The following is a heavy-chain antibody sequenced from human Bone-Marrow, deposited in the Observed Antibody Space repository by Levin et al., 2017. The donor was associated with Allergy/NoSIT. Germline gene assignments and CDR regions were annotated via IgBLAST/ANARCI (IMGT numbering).Heavy chain of an antibody. D-gene: IGHD3-10*01. CDR3: ARYHYYGAGSYEGPNWFDP. V-gene: IGHV1-18*01. J-gene: IGHJ5*02. CDR2: ISAYNGNT. CDR1: GYTFTSYG. Sequence: PGGSLRLSCKASGYTFTSYGISWVRQAPGQGLEWMGWISAYNGNTNYAQKLQGRVTMTTDTSTSTAYMELRSLRSDDTAVYYCARYHYYGAGSYEGPNWFDPWGQGTLVTVSS.